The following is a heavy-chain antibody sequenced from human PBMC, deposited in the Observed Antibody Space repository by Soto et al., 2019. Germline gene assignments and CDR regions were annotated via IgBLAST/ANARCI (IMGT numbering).Heavy chain of an antibody. D-gene: IGHD5-18*01. CDR1: GYTFTTYG. CDR2: ISAYNGNT. J-gene: IGHJ6*02. V-gene: IGHV1-18*01. CDR3: ARGSYGYYSYFGLDV. Sequence: QVQLVQSRAEVKKPGASVKVSCKASGYTFTTYGISWVRQAPGQGLEWMGWISAYNGNTNYVQKFQGRVTMTTDTSTRSAYMEVRGLGSDDTAVYYWARGSYGYYSYFGLDVWGQGTTVTVSS.